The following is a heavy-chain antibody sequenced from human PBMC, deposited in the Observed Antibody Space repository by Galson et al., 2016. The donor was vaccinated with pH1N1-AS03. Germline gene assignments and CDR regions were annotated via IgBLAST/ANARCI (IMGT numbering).Heavy chain of an antibody. D-gene: IGHD6-19*01. CDR2: IYGAGIT. CDR3: ARHTQWLVRAPFDI. Sequence: ETLSLTCGVSGASIKSFFWSWIRQSPGKGLEWMGNIYGAGITNYKPSFKSRLTLSLDTSKNPFSLNLKSVTAADTAVYYCARHTQWLVRAPFDIWGQGTTVTVSS. CDR1: GASIKSFF. V-gene: IGHV4-59*08. J-gene: IGHJ3*02.